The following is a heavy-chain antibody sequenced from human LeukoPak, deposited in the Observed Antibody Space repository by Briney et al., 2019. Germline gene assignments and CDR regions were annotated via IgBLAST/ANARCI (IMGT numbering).Heavy chain of an antibody. CDR1: GFTLSSYS. J-gene: IGHJ4*02. Sequence: PGGSLRLSCAASGFTLSSYSMNWVLQAPGKGLEWVSYISSSSSTIYYADSVKGRFTISRDNAKNSLYLQMNSLRDEDTAVYYCARGATGGLYYFDYWGQGTLVTVSS. D-gene: IGHD3-16*01. CDR2: ISSSSSTI. V-gene: IGHV3-48*02. CDR3: ARGATGGLYYFDY.